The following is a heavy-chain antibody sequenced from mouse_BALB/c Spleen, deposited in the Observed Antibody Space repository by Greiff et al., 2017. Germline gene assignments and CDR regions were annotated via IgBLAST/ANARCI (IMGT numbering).Heavy chain of an antibody. J-gene: IGHJ4*01. V-gene: IGHV5-9*03. Sequence: LVESGGGLVKPGGSLKLSCAASGFTFSSYTMSWVRQTPEKRLEWVATISSGGGNTYYPDSVKGRFTISRDNAKNNLYLQMSSLRSEDTALYYWARSPYYYGSSPNAMDYWGQGTSVTVSS. CDR2: ISSGGGNT. D-gene: IGHD1-1*01. CDR1: GFTFSSYT. CDR3: ARSPYYYGSSPNAMDY.